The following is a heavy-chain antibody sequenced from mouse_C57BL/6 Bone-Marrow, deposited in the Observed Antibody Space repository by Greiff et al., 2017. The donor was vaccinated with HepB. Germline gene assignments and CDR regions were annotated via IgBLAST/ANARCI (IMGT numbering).Heavy chain of an antibody. Sequence: VHVKQSGPELVKPGASVKMSCKASGYTFTDYNMHWVKQSHGKSLEWIGYINPNNGGTSYNQKFKGKATLTVNKSSSTAYMELRSLTSEDSAVYYCAGDYGSSRWYFDVWGTGTTVTVSS. D-gene: IGHD1-1*01. CDR1: GYTFTDYN. V-gene: IGHV1-22*01. CDR2: INPNNGGT. CDR3: AGDYGSSRWYFDV. J-gene: IGHJ1*03.